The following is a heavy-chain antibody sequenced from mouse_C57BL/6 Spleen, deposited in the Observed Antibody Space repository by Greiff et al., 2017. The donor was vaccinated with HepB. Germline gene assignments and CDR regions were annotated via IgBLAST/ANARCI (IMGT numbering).Heavy chain of an antibody. CDR3: AREGAGDAMDY. J-gene: IGHJ4*01. CDR2: ISYDGSN. V-gene: IGHV3-6*01. Sequence: EVKLVESGPGLVKPSQSLSLTCSVTGYSITSGYYWNWIRQFPGNKLEWMGYISYDGSNNYNPSLKNRISITRDTSKNQFFLKLNSVTTEDTATYYCAREGAGDAMDYWGQGTSVT. CDR1: GYSITSGYY.